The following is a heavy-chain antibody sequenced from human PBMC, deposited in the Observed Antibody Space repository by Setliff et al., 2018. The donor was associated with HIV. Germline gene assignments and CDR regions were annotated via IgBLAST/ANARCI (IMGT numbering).Heavy chain of an antibody. CDR3: TTISYNVVVAGTGAF. J-gene: IGHJ4*02. CDR2: ISGSGGYT. CDR1: GFTFSSYA. D-gene: IGHD2-15*01. Sequence: GGSLRLSCAASGFTFSSYAMSWVRQAPGKGLEWVSAISGSGGYTYYADSVKGRFTISRDNSKNTLYLQMNSLRAEDTAVYYCTTISYNVVVAGTGAFWGQGTLVTVSS. V-gene: IGHV3-23*01.